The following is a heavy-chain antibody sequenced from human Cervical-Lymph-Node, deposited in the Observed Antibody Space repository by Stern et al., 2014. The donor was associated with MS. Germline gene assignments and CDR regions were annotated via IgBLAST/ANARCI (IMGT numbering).Heavy chain of an antibody. V-gene: IGHV4-30-4*01. CDR1: GGSINSGDYY. CDR2: IYYSGST. J-gene: IGHJ3*02. Sequence: QVQLQESGPGLVELSQTLSLTCTVSGGSINSGDYYWSWIRQPPGKGLEWIGYIYYSGSTYYNPSLKSRVTTSIDTSKNQFSLSLSSVTAADTAVYYCATVQWLLIDAFDTWGQGTMVTVSS. D-gene: IGHD6-19*01. CDR3: ATVQWLLIDAFDT.